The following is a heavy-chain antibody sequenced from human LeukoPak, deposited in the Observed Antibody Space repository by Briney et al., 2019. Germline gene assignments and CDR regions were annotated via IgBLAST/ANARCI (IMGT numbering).Heavy chain of an antibody. D-gene: IGHD5-12*01. Sequence: GGPLRLSCAASGFTFSNYWMHWVRQAPGKGLEWVSAISGSGGSTYYADSVKGRFTISRDDSKNTLYLQMNSLRAEDTAVYYCAKDSGPFDYWGQGTLVTVSS. CDR2: ISGSGGST. CDR1: GFTFSNYW. V-gene: IGHV3-23*01. J-gene: IGHJ4*02. CDR3: AKDSGPFDY.